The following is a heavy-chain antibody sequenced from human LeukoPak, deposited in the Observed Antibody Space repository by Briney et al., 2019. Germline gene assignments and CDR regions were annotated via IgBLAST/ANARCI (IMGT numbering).Heavy chain of an antibody. CDR2: IYSSGNT. CDR1: GGSLSSYY. V-gene: IGHV4-59*12. J-gene: IGHJ3*02. Sequence: SETLSLTCTVSGGSLSSYYWTWIRQPPGKELEWIGYIYSSGNTNYNPSLKGRVTISVDKSKNQFSLKLSSVTAADTAVYYCARRIAVAGSGAFDIWGQGTMVTVSS. CDR3: ARRIAVAGSGAFDI. D-gene: IGHD6-19*01.